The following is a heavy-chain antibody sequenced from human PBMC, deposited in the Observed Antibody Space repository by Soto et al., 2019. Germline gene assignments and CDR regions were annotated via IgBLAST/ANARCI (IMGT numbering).Heavy chain of an antibody. D-gene: IGHD2-15*01. V-gene: IGHV4-31*03. CDR2: IYYSGST. CDR1: GGSISSGGYY. Sequence: SETLSLTCTVSGGSISSGGYYWSWIRQHPGKGLEWIGYIYYSGSTYYKTSLKNRVTISVDTSKNQFSLKLSSVTTADTAVYYCARAAYRYCSGGSCYPFDIWGQGTMVTVSS. J-gene: IGHJ3*02. CDR3: ARAAYRYCSGGSCYPFDI.